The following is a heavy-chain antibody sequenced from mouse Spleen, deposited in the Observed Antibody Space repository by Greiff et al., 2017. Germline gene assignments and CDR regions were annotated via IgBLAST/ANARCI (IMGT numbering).Heavy chain of an antibody. CDR1: GYAFSSSW. J-gene: IGHJ4*01. D-gene: IGHD2-10*02. CDR3: ARGALVHAMDY. V-gene: IGHV1-82*01. CDR2: IYPGDGDT. Sequence: QVQLQQSGPELVKPGASVKISCKASGYAFSSSWMNWVKQRPGKGLEWIGRIYPGDGDTNYNGKFKGKATLTADKSSSTAYMQLSSLTSEDSAVYFCARGALVHAMDYWGQGTSVTVSS.